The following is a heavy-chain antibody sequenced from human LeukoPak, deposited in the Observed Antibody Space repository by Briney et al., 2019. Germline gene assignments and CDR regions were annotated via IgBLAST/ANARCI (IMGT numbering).Heavy chain of an antibody. V-gene: IGHV4-30-2*01. CDR1: GGSINSGGYS. J-gene: IGHJ3*02. CDR2: IYHGGST. Sequence: SETLSLTCAVSGGSINSGGYSWSWVRQPPGKGPEWIGYIYHGGSTHYNSSLKSRVTISVDKSKNQFSLNLYSVTAADTAVYYCARVAFYGAIPDDIWGQGTMVTVSS. CDR3: ARVAFYGAIPDDI. D-gene: IGHD2-21*01.